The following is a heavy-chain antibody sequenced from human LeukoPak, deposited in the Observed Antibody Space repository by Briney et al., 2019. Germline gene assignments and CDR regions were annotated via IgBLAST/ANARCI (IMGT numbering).Heavy chain of an antibody. V-gene: IGHV3-23*01. Sequence: GGSLRLSCAASGFTFSSYAMSWVRQAPGEGLEWVSAISGSGGSTYYADSVKGRFTISRDNSKNTLYLQMNSLRAEDTAVYYCAKDRGSFGVGYNWFDPWGQGTLVTVSS. CDR1: GFTFSSYA. CDR2: ISGSGGST. D-gene: IGHD3-3*01. CDR3: AKDRGSFGVGYNWFDP. J-gene: IGHJ5*02.